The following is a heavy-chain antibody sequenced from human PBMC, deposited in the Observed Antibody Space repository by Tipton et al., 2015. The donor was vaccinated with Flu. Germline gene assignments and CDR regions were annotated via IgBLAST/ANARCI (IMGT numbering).Heavy chain of an antibody. CDR1: GGTFSSYA. Sequence: QLVQSGAEVKKPGSSVKVSCKASGGTFSSYAISWVRQAPGQGLEWMGGIIPIFGAANYAQKFQGRVTITADESTSTAYMELSSLRCEDTAVYYCTRAARIGYSGYDSNWFDPWGQGTLVTVSS. D-gene: IGHD5-12*01. CDR2: IIPIFGAA. V-gene: IGHV1-69*01. CDR3: TRAARIGYSGYDSNWFDP. J-gene: IGHJ5*02.